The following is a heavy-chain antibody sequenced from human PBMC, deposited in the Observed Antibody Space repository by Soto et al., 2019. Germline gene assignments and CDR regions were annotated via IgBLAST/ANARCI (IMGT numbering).Heavy chain of an antibody. D-gene: IGHD4-4*01. CDR2: ISAYNGNT. CDR1: GCTFTSYG. CDR3: ARELGVTTAYYY. J-gene: IGHJ4*02. Sequence: ASVKVSCKASGCTFTSYGISWVRQAPGQGLEWMGWISAYNGNTNYAQKLQGRVTMTTDTSTSTAYMELRSLRSDDTALYYCARELGVTTAYYYWGQGTLVTVSS. V-gene: IGHV1-18*01.